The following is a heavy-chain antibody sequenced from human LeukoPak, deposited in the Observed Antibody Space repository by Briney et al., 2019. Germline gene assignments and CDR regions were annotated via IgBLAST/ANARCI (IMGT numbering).Heavy chain of an antibody. CDR1: GYSFTSYW. Sequence: SGDSLKISCKGSGYSFTSYWIGWVRQMPGKGLEWMGIIYPGDSDTRYSPSFQGQVTISADKSISTAYLQWSSLKASDTATYYCARLTMVRGVTITGAYYWGQGTLVTVSS. CDR2: IYPGDSDT. V-gene: IGHV5-51*01. J-gene: IGHJ4*02. D-gene: IGHD3-10*01. CDR3: ARLTMVRGVTITGAYY.